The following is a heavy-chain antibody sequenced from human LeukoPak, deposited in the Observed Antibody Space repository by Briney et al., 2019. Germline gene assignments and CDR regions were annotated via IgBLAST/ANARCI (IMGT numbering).Heavy chain of an antibody. CDR2: ITYDGSTR. D-gene: IGHD3-22*01. Sequence: PGGSLRLSCVGFGFTFNSYGMHWVRQAPGKGLQWVAAITYDGSTRYHADSVKGRFTISRDNSKDTLYLQMNSLKIEDTATYYCARVRRYSQYESSGYYADSWGQGTLVTVSS. CDR3: ARVRRYSQYESSGYYADS. J-gene: IGHJ5*01. CDR1: GFTFNSYG. V-gene: IGHV3-30*03.